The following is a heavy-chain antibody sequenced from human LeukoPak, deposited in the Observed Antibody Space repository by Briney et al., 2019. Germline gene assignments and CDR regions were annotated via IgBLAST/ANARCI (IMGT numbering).Heavy chain of an antibody. CDR2: IIPIFGTA. D-gene: IGHD2-2*01. Sequence: SVKVSCKASGYTFTSYGISWVRQAPGQGLEWMGGIIPIFGTANYAQKFQCRVTITTDESTSTAYMELSSLRSEDTAVYYCASMRLVVVPAAMYFDYWGQGTLVTVSS. CDR1: GYTFTSYG. CDR3: ASMRLVVVPAAMYFDY. J-gene: IGHJ4*02. V-gene: IGHV1-69*05.